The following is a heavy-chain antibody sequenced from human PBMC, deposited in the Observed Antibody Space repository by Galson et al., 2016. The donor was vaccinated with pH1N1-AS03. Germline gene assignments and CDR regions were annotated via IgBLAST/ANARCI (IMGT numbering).Heavy chain of an antibody. CDR3: ARVWGAAAGYFDY. V-gene: IGHV2-70*20. D-gene: IGHD6-13*01. Sequence: PALVKPTQTLTLTCSFSGFSLTSPGVCVTWVRQPPGKALEWLAIIDSDDDKYYTTSLKTRLTISKDTSKNQVVLTMTNMDPVDTATYYCARVWGAAAGYFDYWGPGNLVVVSS. CDR1: GFSLTSPGVC. J-gene: IGHJ4*02. CDR2: IDSDDDK.